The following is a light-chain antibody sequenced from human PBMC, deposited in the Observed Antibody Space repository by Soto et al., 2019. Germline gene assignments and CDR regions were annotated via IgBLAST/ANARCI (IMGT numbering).Light chain of an antibody. CDR2: KAS. CDR1: QSISSW. CDR3: QQSWT. V-gene: IGKV1-5*03. J-gene: IGKJ1*01. Sequence: DIQMTQSPSTLSASVGDRVTITCRASQSISSWLAWYQQKPGKAPKLLIYKASRLEIGVPSRFSGSGSGTEFTLTISSLQPDDFATYYCQQSWTFGQGTKVEIK.